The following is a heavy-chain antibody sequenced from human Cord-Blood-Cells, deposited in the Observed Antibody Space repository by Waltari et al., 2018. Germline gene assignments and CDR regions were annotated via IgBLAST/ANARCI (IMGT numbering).Heavy chain of an antibody. CDR2: INSDGSST. CDR1: GFTFSSSW. J-gene: IGHJ6*03. CDR3: AREYQPSYYMDV. V-gene: IGHV3-74*01. Sequence: EVQLVESGGGLVQPGGPLRLSCAASGFTFSSSWMHWVRQAPGKGLVWVSRINSDGSSTSYADSVKGRFTISRDNAKNTLYLQMNSLRAEDTAVYYCAREYQPSYYMDVWGKGTTVTVSS. D-gene: IGHD2-2*01.